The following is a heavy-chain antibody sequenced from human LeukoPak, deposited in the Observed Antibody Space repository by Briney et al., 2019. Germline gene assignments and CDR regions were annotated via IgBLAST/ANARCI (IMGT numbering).Heavy chain of an antibody. D-gene: IGHD7-27*01. CDR3: ARVREANWGPPWASFDY. V-gene: IGHV1-18*01. CDR2: ISAYNGNT. CDR1: GYTFTSYG. J-gene: IGHJ4*02. Sequence: ASVRVSCKASGYTFTSYGISWVRQAPGQGLEWMGWISAYNGNTNYAQKLQGRVTMTTDTSTSTAYMELRSLRSDDTAVYYCARVREANWGPPWASFDYWGQGTLVTVSS.